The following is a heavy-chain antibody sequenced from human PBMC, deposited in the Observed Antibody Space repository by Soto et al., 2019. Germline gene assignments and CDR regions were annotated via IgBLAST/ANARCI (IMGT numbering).Heavy chain of an antibody. CDR2: IYYSGST. J-gene: IGHJ4*02. CDR3: ATQAGNCAGGSCRNHPSPFDF. CDR1: DGYISSGGYY. D-gene: IGHD2-15*01. V-gene: IGHV4-31*03. Sequence: PSETLSLTRPVSDGYISSGGYYRSWIRQHPGKGLEWFGYIYYSGSTYYNPSLKSRVTISVDTSKNQFNLKLNSVTAADTAVYYCATQAGNCAGGSCRNHPSPFDFWGQGMLVTVSS.